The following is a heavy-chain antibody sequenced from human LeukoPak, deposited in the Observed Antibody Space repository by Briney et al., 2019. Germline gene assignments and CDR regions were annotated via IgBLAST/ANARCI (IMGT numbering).Heavy chain of an antibody. J-gene: IGHJ4*02. CDR2: ISGSGSSP. Sequence: GGSLRLSCAASGFTFSSFAMSWVRRAPGKGLEWVSAISGSGSSPYYADSVKGRFTISRDNSKSTLYLQMNSMRAGDTAVYYGAKESGSWSYCTTTSCYFAYWGQGALVTVSS. V-gene: IGHV3-23*01. D-gene: IGHD2-2*01. CDR3: AKESGSWSYCTTTSCYFAY. CDR1: GFTFSSFA.